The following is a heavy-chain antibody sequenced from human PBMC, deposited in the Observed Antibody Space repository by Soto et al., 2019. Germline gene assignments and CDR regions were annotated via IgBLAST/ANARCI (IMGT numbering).Heavy chain of an antibody. Sequence: PSETLSLTCTVSGGSISSGGYYWSWIRQHPGKGLEWIGYIYYSGSTYYNPSLKSRVTISVDTSKNQSSLKLSSVTAADTAVYYCARALLRQNDCWSCYYSGSFDYWGQGTLVTVSS. CDR3: ARALLRQNDCWSCYYSGSFDY. J-gene: IGHJ4*02. D-gene: IGHD3-3*01. V-gene: IGHV4-31*03. CDR1: GGSISSGGYY. CDR2: IYYSGST.